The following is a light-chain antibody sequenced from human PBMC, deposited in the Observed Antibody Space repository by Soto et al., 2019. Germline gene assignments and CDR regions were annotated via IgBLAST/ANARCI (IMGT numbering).Light chain of an antibody. V-gene: IGKV3-11*01. Sequence: EIVLTQSQATLSLSPGERATLSCLASQSVSSYLAWYQQKPGQAPRLLIYDASNRATGIPARFSGSGSGTDFTLTISSLEPEDFAVYYCQQRSNWPITFGQGTRLEIK. CDR3: QQRSNWPIT. CDR1: QSVSSY. CDR2: DAS. J-gene: IGKJ5*01.